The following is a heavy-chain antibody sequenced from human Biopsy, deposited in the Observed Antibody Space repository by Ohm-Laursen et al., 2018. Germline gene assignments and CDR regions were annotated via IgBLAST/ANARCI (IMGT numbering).Heavy chain of an antibody. V-gene: IGHV1-2*02. J-gene: IGHJ5*01. Sequence: ASVKVSCKASTYSFGDHRIHWVRQAPGQGLEWMGWIDPKSGGTNYAQKFQGRVTMTRDTSISTTYMELRRLTSDDTAVFYCARELGDFWGGRQFDFWGQGTLVTVSS. D-gene: IGHD3-3*01. CDR1: TYSFGDHR. CDR2: IDPKSGGT. CDR3: ARELGDFWGGRQFDF.